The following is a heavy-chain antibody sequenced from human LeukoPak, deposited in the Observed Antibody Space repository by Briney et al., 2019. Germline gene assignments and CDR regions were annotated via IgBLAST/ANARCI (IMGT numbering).Heavy chain of an antibody. CDR3: ARDSKWAYYYDSSGYYPYAY. CDR2: FDPEDGET. CDR1: GYTLTELS. D-gene: IGHD3-22*01. J-gene: IGHJ4*02. Sequence: ASVKVSCKVSGYTLTELSMHWVRQAPGKGLEWMGRFDPEDGETIYAQKFQGRVTMTADTSTDTVYMELSSLRSEDTAVYYSARDSKWAYYYDSSGYYPYAYWGQGTLVTVSS. V-gene: IGHV1-24*01.